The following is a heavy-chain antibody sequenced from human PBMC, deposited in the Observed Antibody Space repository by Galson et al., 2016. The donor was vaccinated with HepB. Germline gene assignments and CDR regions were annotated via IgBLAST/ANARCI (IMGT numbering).Heavy chain of an antibody. D-gene: IGHD2-2*01. Sequence: SLRLSCAASGFTFSNYGMTWVRQAPGKGLEVVSSISRSGDSTDYADSVKGRFTISRDNSKNTLYLQMNSLRAEDTALYYCVQGSTAPAVWDKGTPVTVST. CDR1: GFTFSNYG. CDR2: ISRSGDST. V-gene: IGHV3-23*01. CDR3: VQGSTAPAV. J-gene: IGHJ6*04.